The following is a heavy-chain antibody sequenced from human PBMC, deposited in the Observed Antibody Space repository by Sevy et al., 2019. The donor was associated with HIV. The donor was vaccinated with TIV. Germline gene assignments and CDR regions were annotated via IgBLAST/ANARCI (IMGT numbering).Heavy chain of an antibody. CDR2: IKQDGNEK. J-gene: IGHJ3*02. D-gene: IGHD6-6*01. Sequence: GGSLRLSCAGSGFTFSSYWMSWVRQAPGKGLEWVANIKQDGNEKYYVDSVKGRFTISRDNAKSSLYLKMNSLRAEDTAVYYCARAYSSSSAFDIWGQGTMVTVSS. CDR3: ARAYSSSSAFDI. V-gene: IGHV3-7*04. CDR1: GFTFSSYW.